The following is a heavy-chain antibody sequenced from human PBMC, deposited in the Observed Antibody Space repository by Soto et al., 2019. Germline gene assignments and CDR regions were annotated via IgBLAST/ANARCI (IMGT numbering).Heavy chain of an antibody. CDR3: AKDRVLRYFAY. D-gene: IGHD3-10*01. CDR1: GFTFSSYA. Sequence: GGSLRLSCAASGFTFSSYAMTLVRQAPGKGLEWVSAIGGTGGSIYYADSVKGRFTISRDNSKNTLYLQMNSLRAEDTAVYYCAKDRVLRYFAYWGQGTLVTVSS. V-gene: IGHV3-23*01. J-gene: IGHJ4*02. CDR2: IGGTGGSI.